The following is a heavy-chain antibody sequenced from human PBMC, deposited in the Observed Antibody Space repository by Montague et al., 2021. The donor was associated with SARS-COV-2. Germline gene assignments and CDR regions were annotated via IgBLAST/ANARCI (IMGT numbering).Heavy chain of an antibody. CDR1: GASISSANDY. V-gene: IGHV4-61*09. Sequence: TRSLTCSVSGASISSANDYWTWIRQPAGKGLEWIGHISTSGSSSHNPSLKSRVTIILDTSKQQFSLELTSVTAADTAVYYCARDRRGMAMAGRAYYYYYMDVWGKGTTVTVSS. D-gene: IGHD6-19*01. CDR2: ISTSGSS. J-gene: IGHJ6*03. CDR3: ARDRRGMAMAGRAYYYYYMDV.